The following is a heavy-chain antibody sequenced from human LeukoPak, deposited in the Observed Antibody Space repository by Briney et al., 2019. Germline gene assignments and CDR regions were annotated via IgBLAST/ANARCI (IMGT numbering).Heavy chain of an antibody. V-gene: IGHV1-69*04. Sequence: SVKVSCKASGGTFSSYAISWVRQAPGQGLEWMGRIIPILGIANYAQKLQGRVTITADKSTSTAYMELSSLRSEDTAVYYCASDLWDIVVVPAAKWGQGTLVTVSS. J-gene: IGHJ4*02. CDR1: GGTFSSYA. CDR3: ASDLWDIVVVPAAK. CDR2: IIPILGIA. D-gene: IGHD2-2*01.